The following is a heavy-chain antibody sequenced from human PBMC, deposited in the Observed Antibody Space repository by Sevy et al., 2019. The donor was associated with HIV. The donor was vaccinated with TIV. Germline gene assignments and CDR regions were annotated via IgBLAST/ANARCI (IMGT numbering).Heavy chain of an antibody. D-gene: IGHD3-3*01. J-gene: IGHJ6*02. V-gene: IGHV3-48*01. CDR3: ASLYDFWSGYYYYGMDV. Sequence: GGSLRLSCAASGFTFSSYSMNWVRQAPGKGLEWVSYISSSSSTIYYADSVKGRFTISRDNAKNSLYLQMNSLRAADTAVYYCASLYDFWSGYYYYGMDVWGQGTTVTVSS. CDR1: GFTFSSYS. CDR2: ISSSSSTI.